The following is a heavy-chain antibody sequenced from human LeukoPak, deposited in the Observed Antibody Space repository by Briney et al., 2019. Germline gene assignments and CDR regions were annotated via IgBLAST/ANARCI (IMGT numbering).Heavy chain of an antibody. V-gene: IGHV1-8*03. J-gene: IGHJ4*02. CDR2: MNPNGGNT. CDR3: ARTNYYDSSGYYVY. Sequence: ASVKVSCKASGYTFTSYDINWVRQATGQGLEWMGGMNPNGGNTGYAQKFQGRVTITRNTSISTPYMELSSLRSEDTAVYYCARTNYYDSSGYYVYWGQGTLVTVSS. D-gene: IGHD3-22*01. CDR1: GYTFTSYD.